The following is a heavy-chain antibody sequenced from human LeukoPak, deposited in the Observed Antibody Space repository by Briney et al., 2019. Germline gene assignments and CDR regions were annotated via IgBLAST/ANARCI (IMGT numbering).Heavy chain of an antibody. D-gene: IGHD4-11*01. CDR1: GFTFSSYW. J-gene: IGHJ6*02. CDR3: ARGPHYSNYGPYYYGMDV. CDR2: IKQDGSEK. V-gene: IGHV3-7*01. Sequence: GGSLRLSCAASGFTFSSYWMSWVRQAPGKGLEWVANIKQDGSEKYYVDSVKGRFTISRDNAKNSLYLQMNSLRAEDTAVYYCARGPHYSNYGPYYYGMDVWGQGSTVTVSS.